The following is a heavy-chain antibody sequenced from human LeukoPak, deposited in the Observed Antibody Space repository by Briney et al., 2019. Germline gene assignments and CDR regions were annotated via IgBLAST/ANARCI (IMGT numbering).Heavy chain of an antibody. CDR3: ARDRDYDFWSGYSNRIGWFDP. J-gene: IGHJ5*02. CDR2: ISSSGSTI. Sequence: GGSLRLSCAAPGYTFRVSYMSWISQAPGKGLEWVSYISSSGSTIYYTDSVKGRFTISRDNAKNSLYLQMNSLRAEDTAVYYCARDRDYDFWSGYSNRIGWFDPWGQGTLVTVSS. V-gene: IGHV3-11*04. CDR1: GYTFRVSY. D-gene: IGHD3-3*01.